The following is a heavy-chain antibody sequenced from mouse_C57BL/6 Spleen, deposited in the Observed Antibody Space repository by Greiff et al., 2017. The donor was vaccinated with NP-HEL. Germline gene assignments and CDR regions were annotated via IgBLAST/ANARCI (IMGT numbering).Heavy chain of an antibody. V-gene: IGHV1-55*01. J-gene: IGHJ2*01. D-gene: IGHD1-1*01. CDR1: GYTFTSYW. CDR2: IYPGSGST. CDR3: ARRYGSSYVDY. Sequence: QVQLQQPGAELVKPGASVKMSCKASGYTFTSYWITWVKQRPGQGLEWIGDIYPGSGSTNYNEKFKSKATLTVDKTSSTAYMQLSSLTSEDSAVDYGARRYGSSYVDYWGQGTTLTVSS.